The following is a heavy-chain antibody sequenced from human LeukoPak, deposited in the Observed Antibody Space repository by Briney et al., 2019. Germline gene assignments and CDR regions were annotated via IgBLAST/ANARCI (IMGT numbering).Heavy chain of an antibody. V-gene: IGHV3-15*01. Sequence: GGSLRLSCATSGFTLSSYSMNWVRQAPGKGLEWVGRIKSKTDGGTTDYAAPVKGRFTISRDDSKNTLYLQMNSLKTEDTAVYYCTTGYRYDSRGSVDYWGQGTLVTVSS. CDR2: IKSKTDGGTT. CDR1: GFTLSSYS. D-gene: IGHD3-22*01. J-gene: IGHJ4*02. CDR3: TTGYRYDSRGSVDY.